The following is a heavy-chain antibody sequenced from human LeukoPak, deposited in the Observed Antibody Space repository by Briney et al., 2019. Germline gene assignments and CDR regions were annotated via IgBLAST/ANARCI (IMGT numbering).Heavy chain of an antibody. CDR3: AKPLYDFWSGYYISIGAFDI. CDR2: ISGSGGST. V-gene: IGHV3-23*01. J-gene: IGHJ3*02. Sequence: GGSLSLSCAASGFTFSSYAMSWVRQAPGKGLEWVSAISGSGGSTYYADSVKGRFTISRDNSKNTLYLQMNSLRAEDTAVYYCAKPLYDFWSGYYISIGAFDIWGQGTMVTVSS. D-gene: IGHD3-3*01. CDR1: GFTFSSYA.